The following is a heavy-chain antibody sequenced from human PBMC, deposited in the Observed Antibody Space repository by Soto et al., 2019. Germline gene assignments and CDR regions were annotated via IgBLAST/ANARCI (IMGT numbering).Heavy chain of an antibody. Sequence: SLRLSCAASGFTFSSYAMHWVRQAPGKGLEWVAVISYDGSNKYYADSVKGRFTISRDNSKNTLYLQMNSLRAEDTAVYYCASLEVYDSSGYPWAPAPDYWGQGTLVTVSS. J-gene: IGHJ4*02. CDR3: ASLEVYDSSGYPWAPAPDY. CDR1: GFTFSSYA. D-gene: IGHD3-22*01. V-gene: IGHV3-30-3*01. CDR2: ISYDGSNK.